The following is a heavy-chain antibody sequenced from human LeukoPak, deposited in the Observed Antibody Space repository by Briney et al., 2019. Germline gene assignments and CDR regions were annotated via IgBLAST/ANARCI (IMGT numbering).Heavy chain of an antibody. V-gene: IGHV3-53*01. CDR2: IYSGGST. D-gene: IGHD1-7*01. J-gene: IGHJ4*02. Sequence: PGGSSILSCAASGFTVSSNYMSWVRQAPGKGLEWVSVIYSGGSTYYADSVKGRFTISRDISKNTLYLQMSSLRAEDTAVYYCARGNWNYPFDYWGQGTLVTVSS. CDR3: ARGNWNYPFDY. CDR1: GFTVSSNY.